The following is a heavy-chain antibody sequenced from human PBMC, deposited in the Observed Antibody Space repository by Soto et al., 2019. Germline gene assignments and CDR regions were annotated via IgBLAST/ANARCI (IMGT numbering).Heavy chain of an antibody. CDR3: ARFTTRHYDFWSAYYTVDGFDM. V-gene: IGHV4-34*01. CDR2: INHSGST. D-gene: IGHD3-3*01. Sequence: PSETLSLTCAVYVGSFSGYYWSWIRQPPGKGLEWIGEINHSGSTNYNPSLKSRVTISVDTSKNQFSLKLSSVTAADTAVYYCARFTTRHYDFWSAYYTVDGFDMWGQGTVVTVS. J-gene: IGHJ3*02. CDR1: VGSFSGYY.